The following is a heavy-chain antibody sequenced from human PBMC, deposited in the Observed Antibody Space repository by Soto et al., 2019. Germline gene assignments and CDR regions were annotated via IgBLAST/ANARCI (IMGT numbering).Heavy chain of an antibody. J-gene: IGHJ4*02. CDR3: ARRGPYDILTDTDY. Sequence: GESLKISCKGSGYSFTSYWISWVRQMPGKGLEWMGRIDPSDSYTNYSPSFQGHVTISADRSISTAYLQWSSLKASDTAMYYCARRGPYDILTDTDYWGQGTLVTVSS. CDR2: IDPSDSYT. D-gene: IGHD3-9*01. CDR1: GYSFTSYW. V-gene: IGHV5-10-1*01.